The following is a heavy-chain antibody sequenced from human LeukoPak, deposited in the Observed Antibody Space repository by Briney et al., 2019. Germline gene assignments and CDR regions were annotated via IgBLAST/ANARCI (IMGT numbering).Heavy chain of an antibody. Sequence: ASVKVSCKASGYTFTGYYMHWVRRAPGQGLEWMGWINPNSGGTNYAQKFQGRVTMTRDTSISTAYMELSRLRSDDTAVYYCARDLSDSSGYYLAELNVWGQGTLVTVSS. CDR1: GYTFTGYY. CDR2: INPNSGGT. V-gene: IGHV1-2*02. CDR3: ARDLSDSSGYYLAELNV. D-gene: IGHD3-22*01. J-gene: IGHJ4*02.